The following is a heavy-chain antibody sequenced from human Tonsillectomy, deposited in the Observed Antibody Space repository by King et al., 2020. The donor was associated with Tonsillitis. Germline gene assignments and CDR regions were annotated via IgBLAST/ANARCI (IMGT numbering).Heavy chain of an antibody. CDR1: NYSISSGYY. CDR2: IYQSGST. V-gene: IGHV4-38-2*02. Sequence: QLQESGPGLVKPSETLSLTCTVSNYSISSGYYWAWIRQPPGKGLEWIGSIYQSGSTYYNPSLKSRVTISLDTSKNQFSLKLTSVTAADTAVYYCASDSSTNSVVYRRYFDYWGQGTLVTVSS. D-gene: IGHD2-8*01. J-gene: IGHJ4*02. CDR3: ASDSSTNSVVYRRYFDY.